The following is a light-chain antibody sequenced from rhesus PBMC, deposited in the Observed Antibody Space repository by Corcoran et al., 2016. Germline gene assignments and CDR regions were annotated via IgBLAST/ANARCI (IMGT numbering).Light chain of an antibody. CDR3: QHCYGTPLT. V-gene: IGKV1-21*01. CDR1: QGISSW. J-gene: IGKJ4*01. CDR2: KES. Sequence: DIQMTQSPSSLSASVGDRVTITCRASQGISSWLAWYQQKPGKDPTLLIYKESSWQSGVPSRFSGSGSWTDFTPTLRRLQPEGIATCYCQHCYGTPLTFGGGTKVELK.